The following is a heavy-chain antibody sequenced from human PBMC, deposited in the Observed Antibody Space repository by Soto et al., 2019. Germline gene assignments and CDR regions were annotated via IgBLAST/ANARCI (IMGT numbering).Heavy chain of an antibody. D-gene: IGHD2-21*01. CDR3: AGEVASGY. CDR2: ISYDGSVK. V-gene: IGHV3-30*03. J-gene: IGHJ4*02. Sequence: QVQLVESGGDVVQPGRSLRLSCAASGFTFSSYGMHWVRQAPGKRLEWVAVISYDGSVKYYADSVKGRFTSSRDNSKNTLYLHMNSLSAEDTAVEYCAGEVASGYWGKGTLVTVSS. CDR1: GFTFSSYG.